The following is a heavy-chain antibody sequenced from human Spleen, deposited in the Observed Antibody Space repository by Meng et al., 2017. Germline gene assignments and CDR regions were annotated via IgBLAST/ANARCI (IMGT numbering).Heavy chain of an antibody. Sequence: QVRLVQSGAEVKKPGASVKVSCKASGYTFTAYYIYWVRQAPGQGLEWMGRINPNSGDTNYAQKFQGRVTMTRDTSISTAYMELSRLISDDTAVYYCARDASCDHWGQGTLVTVSS. V-gene: IGHV1-2*06. CDR1: GYTFTAYY. CDR2: INPNSGDT. J-gene: IGHJ4*02. D-gene: IGHD3-16*02. CDR3: ARDASCDH.